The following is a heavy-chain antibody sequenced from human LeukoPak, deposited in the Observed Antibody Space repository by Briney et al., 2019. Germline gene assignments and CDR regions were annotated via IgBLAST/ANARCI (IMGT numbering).Heavy chain of an antibody. Sequence: PSETLSLTCTVSSYSISSGYYWGWIRQPPGKGLEWIGSIYHSGNTYYNPSLKSRVTISVDTSKNQFSLKLSSVTAADTAVYYCASRYYYYYMDVWGKGTTVTVSS. CDR2: IYHSGNT. J-gene: IGHJ6*03. CDR1: SYSISSGYY. V-gene: IGHV4-38-2*02. CDR3: ASRYYYYYMDV.